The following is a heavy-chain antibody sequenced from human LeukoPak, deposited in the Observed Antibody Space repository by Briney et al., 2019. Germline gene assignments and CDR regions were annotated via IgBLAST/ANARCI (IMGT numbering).Heavy chain of an antibody. J-gene: IGHJ5*02. CDR2: INPNSGGT. D-gene: IGHD1-26*01. Sequence: GASVKVSCKASGYTFTRYDINWVRQAPGQGLEWKGWINPNSGGTNYAQKFQGRVTMTRDTSISTAYMELSRLRSDDTAVYYCARVTIVGAMGGWFDPWGQGTLVTVSS. CDR3: ARVTIVGAMGGWFDP. CDR1: GYTFTRYD. V-gene: IGHV1-2*02.